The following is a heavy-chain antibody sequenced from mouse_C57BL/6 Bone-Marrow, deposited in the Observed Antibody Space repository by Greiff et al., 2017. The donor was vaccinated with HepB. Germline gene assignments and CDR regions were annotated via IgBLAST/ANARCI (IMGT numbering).Heavy chain of an antibody. CDR1: GYTFTSYG. CDR2: IYPRSGNT. J-gene: IGHJ4*01. Sequence: VQLQESGAELARPGASVKLSCKASGYTFTSYGISWVKQRTGQGLEWIGEIYPRSGNTYYNEKFKGKATLTADKSSSTAYMELRSLTSEDSAVYFCARRGSSYGGYAMDYWGQGTSVTVSS. D-gene: IGHD1-1*01. V-gene: IGHV1-81*01. CDR3: ARRGSSYGGYAMDY.